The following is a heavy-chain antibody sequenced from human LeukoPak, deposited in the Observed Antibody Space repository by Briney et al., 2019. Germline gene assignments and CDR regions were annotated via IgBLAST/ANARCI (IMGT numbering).Heavy chain of an antibody. CDR1: GFSFTDYP. V-gene: IGHV3-23*01. CDR3: AKDLSTPDSRGRTLLRYYFGY. Sequence: PGGSLRLSCATSGFSFTDYPMNWVRQAPGKGLEWISNIRTTAEGAKYAYYADSVKGRFTISRDNSKSTLYLQMNSLRAEDTATYYCAKDLSTPDSRGRTLLRYYFGYWGQGTLVTVSS. J-gene: IGHJ4*02. CDR2: IRTTAEGA. D-gene: IGHD6-13*01.